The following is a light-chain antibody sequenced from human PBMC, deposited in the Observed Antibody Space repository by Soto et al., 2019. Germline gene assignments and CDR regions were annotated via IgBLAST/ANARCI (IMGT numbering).Light chain of an antibody. Sequence: DIQMTQSPSSLSASVGDRVTITCRASQSIRTDLNWYQQKPGKAPKFLIYAASTLQSGVPSRFAGSGSGTEFTLTISNLQPEDFATYYCQQTYTNPRTFGQGTKVEIK. J-gene: IGKJ1*01. CDR3: QQTYTNPRT. CDR1: QSIRTD. V-gene: IGKV1-39*01. CDR2: AAS.